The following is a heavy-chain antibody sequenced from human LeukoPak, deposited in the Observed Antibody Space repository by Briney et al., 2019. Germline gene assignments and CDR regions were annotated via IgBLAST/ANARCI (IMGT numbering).Heavy chain of an antibody. CDR2: ISGSGGST. D-gene: IGHD3-22*01. V-gene: IGHV3-23*01. CDR3: AKDPRRYYDSSGPFDY. Sequence: GRSLRLSCAASGFTFSSYAMTWVRQAPGKGLEWVSAISGSGGSTYYADSVKGRFTISRDNSKNTLYLQMNSLRAEDTAVYYCAKDPRRYYDSSGPFDYWGQGTLVTVSS. J-gene: IGHJ4*02. CDR1: GFTFSSYA.